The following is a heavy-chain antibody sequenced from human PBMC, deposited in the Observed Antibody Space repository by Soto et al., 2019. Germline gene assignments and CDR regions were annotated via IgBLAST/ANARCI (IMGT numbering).Heavy chain of an antibody. V-gene: IGHV3-30*18. CDR2: ISYDGSNK. CDR3: AKEYYYGSGSYYLFDY. CDR1: GFTFSSYG. D-gene: IGHD3-10*01. Sequence: GGSLRLSCAASGFTFSSYGMHWVRQAPGKGLEWVAVISYDGSNKYYADSVKGRFTISRDNSKNTLYLQMNSLRAEDTAVYYCAKEYYYGSGSYYLFDYWGQGTLVTVS. J-gene: IGHJ4*02.